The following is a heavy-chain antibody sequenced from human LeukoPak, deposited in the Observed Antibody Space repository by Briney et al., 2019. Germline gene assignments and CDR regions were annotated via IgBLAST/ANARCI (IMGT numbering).Heavy chain of an antibody. V-gene: IGHV3-21*01. CDR2: ISSSSSYI. CDR1: GFTFSSYS. Sequence: GGSLRLSCAASGFTFSSYSTNWVRQAPGKGLEWVSSISSSSSYIYYADSVKGRFTISRDNAKNSLYLQMNSLRAEDTAVYYCARDSPVQLGHNWFDPWGQGTLVTVSS. D-gene: IGHD2-2*01. CDR3: ARDSPVQLGHNWFDP. J-gene: IGHJ5*02.